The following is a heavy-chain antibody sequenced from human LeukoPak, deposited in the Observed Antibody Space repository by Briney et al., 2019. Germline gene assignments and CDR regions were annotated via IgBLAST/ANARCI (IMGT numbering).Heavy chain of an antibody. CDR2: INHSGST. CDR3: ARRRSSTSGVDP. D-gene: IGHD2-2*01. CDR1: GGSFSGYY. V-gene: IGHV4-34*01. Sequence: SETLSLTCAVYGGSFSGYYWGWIRQPPGKGLEWIGEINHSGSTNYNPSLKSRVTISVDTSKNQFSLKLSSVTAADTAVYYCARRRSSTSGVDPWGQGTLVTVSS. J-gene: IGHJ5*02.